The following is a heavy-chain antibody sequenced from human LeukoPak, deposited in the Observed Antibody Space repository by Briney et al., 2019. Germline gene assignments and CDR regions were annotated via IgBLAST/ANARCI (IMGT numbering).Heavy chain of an antibody. D-gene: IGHD3-22*01. CDR1: GFTFSDYY. CDR2: ISNSDNTK. V-gene: IGHV3-11*04. CDR3: AKDFSDSSGYYYYYYYMDV. Sequence: GGSLRLSCAASGFTFSDYYMSWVRQAPGKGLEFVSYISNSDNTKYYADSVKGRFTISRDNSKNTLYLQMNSLRAEDTAVYYCAKDFSDSSGYYYYYYYMDVWGKGTTVTISS. J-gene: IGHJ6*03.